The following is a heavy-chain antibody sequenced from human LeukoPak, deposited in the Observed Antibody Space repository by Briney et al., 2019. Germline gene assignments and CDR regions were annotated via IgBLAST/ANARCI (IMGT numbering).Heavy chain of an antibody. V-gene: IGHV4-31*03. CDR1: GGTISSGAYY. D-gene: IGHD3-10*01. Sequence: PSETLSLTCTVSGGTISSGAYYWTWIRQHPERGLEWIGYIYYSGTTYYNPSLKSRLSMSVDTSKNQYSLTLPSMTAADTAVYYCARDYYMTRAVLRYFDYWGQGILVTVSS. CDR2: IYYSGTT. J-gene: IGHJ4*02. CDR3: ARDYYMTRAVLRYFDY.